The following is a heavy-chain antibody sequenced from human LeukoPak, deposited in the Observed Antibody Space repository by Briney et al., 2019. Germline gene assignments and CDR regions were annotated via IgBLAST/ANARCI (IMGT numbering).Heavy chain of an antibody. CDR3: ARDLDDILTGYQDAFDI. J-gene: IGHJ3*02. CDR1: GYTFTSHG. Sequence: ASLKVSCKASGYTFTSHGISWVRQAPGQGLEWMGWISAYNGNTNYAQKLQGRVTMTTDTSTSTAYMELRSLRSDDTAVDYCARDLDDILTGYQDAFDIWGQGTMVTVPS. CDR2: ISAYNGNT. V-gene: IGHV1-18*04. D-gene: IGHD3-9*01.